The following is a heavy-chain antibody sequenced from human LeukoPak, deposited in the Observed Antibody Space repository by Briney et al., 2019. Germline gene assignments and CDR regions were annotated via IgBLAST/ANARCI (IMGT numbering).Heavy chain of an antibody. J-gene: IGHJ3*01. CDR1: GFTFSTHW. D-gene: IGHD3-22*01. CDR3: ARDRGTYYYDSTSHYDAVDF. Sequence: QTGGSLRLSCATSGFTFSTHWMSWVRQAPGKGLEWVANIKQDGSEQYYVDSVKGRFTISRDNARNSLYLQMNSLRAEDTAVYFCARDRGTYYYDSTSHYDAVDFWGQGTMVTVSS. CDR2: IKQDGSEQ. V-gene: IGHV3-7*01.